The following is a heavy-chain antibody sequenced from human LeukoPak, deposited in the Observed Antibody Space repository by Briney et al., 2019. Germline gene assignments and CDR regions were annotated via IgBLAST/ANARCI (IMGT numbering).Heavy chain of an antibody. J-gene: IGHJ4*02. CDR1: GFTFSSYS. V-gene: IGHV3-48*04. CDR3: ARRDSSGGFDY. Sequence: GGSLRLSCAASGFTFSSYSMNWVRQAPGKGLEWVSYISSSSTIYYADSVKGRFTISRDNAKNSLYLQMNSLRAEDTAVYYCARRDSSGGFDYWGQGTLVTVSS. CDR2: ISSSSTI. D-gene: IGHD3-22*01.